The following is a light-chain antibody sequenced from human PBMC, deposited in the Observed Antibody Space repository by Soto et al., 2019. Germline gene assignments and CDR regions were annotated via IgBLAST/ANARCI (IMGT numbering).Light chain of an antibody. J-gene: IGLJ3*02. Sequence: QSALTQPASVSGSPGQSVTISCTGTSSDVGAYDYVSWYQQHPGKAPKLMIYDVSHRPSGVSDRFSGSKSGYTASLTISGLQAEDEADYYCNSYASSATWVVGGGTQLTVL. V-gene: IGLV2-14*03. CDR3: NSYASSATWV. CDR2: DVS. CDR1: SSDVGAYDY.